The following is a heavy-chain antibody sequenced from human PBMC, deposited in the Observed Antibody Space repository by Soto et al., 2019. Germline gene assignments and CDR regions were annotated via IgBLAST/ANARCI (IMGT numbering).Heavy chain of an antibody. CDR1: GGSISSGGYF. D-gene: IGHD5-18*01. V-gene: IGHV4-30-2*01. Sequence: SETLSLTCAVSGGSISSGGYFWSWIRQPPGKGLEWIGYIYHSGSTYYNPSLKSRVTISVDTSKNQFSLKLSSVTAADTAVYYCARDTAMAFDYWGQGTLVTVSS. CDR3: ARDTAMAFDY. CDR2: IYHSGST. J-gene: IGHJ4*02.